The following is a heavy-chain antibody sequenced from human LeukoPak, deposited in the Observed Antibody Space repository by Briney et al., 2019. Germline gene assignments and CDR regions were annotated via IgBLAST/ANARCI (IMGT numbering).Heavy chain of an antibody. J-gene: IGHJ4*02. CDR3: ARHDSSYFDY. V-gene: IGHV4-59*01. CDR2: IYYSGST. CDR1: GGSISSYY. Sequence: SETLSLTCTVSGGSISSYYWSWLRQPPGKGLEWIGYIYYSGSTNYNPSLKSRVTISVDTSKNQFSLKLSSVTAADTAVYYCARHDSSYFDYWGQGTLVTVSS. D-gene: IGHD3-22*01.